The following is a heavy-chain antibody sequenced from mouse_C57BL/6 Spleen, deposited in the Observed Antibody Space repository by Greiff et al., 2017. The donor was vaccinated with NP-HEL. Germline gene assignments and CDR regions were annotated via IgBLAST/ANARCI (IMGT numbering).Heavy chain of an antibody. CDR1: GYTFTSYW. D-gene: IGHD2-4*01. J-gene: IGHJ2*01. CDR2: IYPGNSDT. CDR3: TKKTHDYDYFYY. V-gene: IGHV1-5*01. Sequence: EVKLVESGTVLARPGASVKMSCKTSGYTFTSYWMHWVKQRPGQGLEWIGAIYPGNSDTSYNQKFKGKAKLTAVTSASTAYMELSSLTNEDSAVYYSTKKTHDYDYFYYWGQGTTLTDSS.